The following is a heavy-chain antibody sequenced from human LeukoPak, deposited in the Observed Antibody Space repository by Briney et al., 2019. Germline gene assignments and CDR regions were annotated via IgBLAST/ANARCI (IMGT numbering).Heavy chain of an antibody. CDR3: ARGSSSGWFLGDV. V-gene: IGHV4-4*02. Sequence: SETLSLTCAVSGGSISGTNWWSWVRQPPGKGLEWIGEIYHDGSTNYNPSLKSRVTISVDTSKDQFSLKLSSVTAADTAAYHCARGSSSGWFLGDVWGKGTTVTVSS. CDR1: GGSISGTNW. CDR2: IYHDGST. D-gene: IGHD6-19*01. J-gene: IGHJ6*04.